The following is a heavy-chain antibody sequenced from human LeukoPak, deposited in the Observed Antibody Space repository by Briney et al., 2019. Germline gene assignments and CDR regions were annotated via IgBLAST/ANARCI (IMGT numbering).Heavy chain of an antibody. D-gene: IGHD1/OR15-1a*01. CDR1: GFTLSNYA. Sequence: GGSLRLSCVVSGFTLSNYAMHWVRQAPGKGLEWVSGISWNSGSIGYADSVKGRFTISRDNAKNSLYLQMNSLRAEDTALYYCAKDISMTTTDYFDYWGQGTLVTVSS. V-gene: IGHV3-9*01. CDR2: ISWNSGSI. CDR3: AKDISMTTTDYFDY. J-gene: IGHJ4*02.